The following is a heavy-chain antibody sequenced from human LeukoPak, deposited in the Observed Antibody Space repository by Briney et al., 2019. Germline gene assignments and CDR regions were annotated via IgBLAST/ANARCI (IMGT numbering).Heavy chain of an antibody. V-gene: IGHV3-48*03. CDR2: ISSSGSTI. J-gene: IGHJ1*01. D-gene: IGHD5-24*01. CDR1: GFTFSSYE. CDR3: ARDGEPDGYNVGAEYFQH. Sequence: PGGSLRLSCAASGFTFSSYEMNWVRQAPGKGLEWVSYISSSGSTIYYADSVKGRFTISRDNAKNSLYLQMNSLRAEDTAVYYCARDGEPDGYNVGAEYFQHWGQGTLVTVSS.